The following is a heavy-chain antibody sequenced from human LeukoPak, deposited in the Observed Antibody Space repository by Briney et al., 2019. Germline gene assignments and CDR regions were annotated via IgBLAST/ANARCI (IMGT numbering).Heavy chain of an antibody. CDR2: IYYSGST. Sequence: SETLSLTSTVSGDSISSYYWSWIPQPPGKGLEWGGYIYYSGSTNYNPSLKCRLTISVDTSKNQFSLKLRSVTAADTAVYYWARYIAVAGTFYFDYWGQGTLVTVSS. CDR1: GDSISSYY. D-gene: IGHD6-19*01. V-gene: IGHV4-59*01. CDR3: ARYIAVAGTFYFDY. J-gene: IGHJ4*02.